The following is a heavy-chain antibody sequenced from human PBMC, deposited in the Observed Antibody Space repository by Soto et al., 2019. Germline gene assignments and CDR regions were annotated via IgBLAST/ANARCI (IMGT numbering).Heavy chain of an antibody. J-gene: IGHJ6*02. CDR3: ARGRSRSGGSCCGMDV. CDR1: GFTFSSYS. V-gene: IGHV3-21*01. Sequence: PGGSLRLSCAASGFTFSSYSMTWVRQAPGKGLEWVSSISSSSSYIYYADSVKGRFTISRDNAKNSLYLQMNSLRAEDTAVYYCARGRSRSGGSCCGMDVWGQGTTVTVSS. CDR2: ISSSSSYI. D-gene: IGHD2-15*01.